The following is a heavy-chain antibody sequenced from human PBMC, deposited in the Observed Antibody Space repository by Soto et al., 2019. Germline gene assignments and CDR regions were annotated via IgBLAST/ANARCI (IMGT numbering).Heavy chain of an antibody. CDR2: IWYDGSNK. CDR3: AREEGPAYYDFWSGYYNSFRNYGMDV. J-gene: IGHJ6*02. Sequence: QVQLVESGGGVVQPGRSLRLSCAASGFTFSSYGMHWVRQAPGKGLEWVAVIWYDGSNKYYADSVKGRFTISRDNSKNTLYLQMNSLRAEDTAVYYCAREEGPAYYDFWSGYYNSFRNYGMDVWGQGTTVTVSS. D-gene: IGHD3-3*01. CDR1: GFTFSSYG. V-gene: IGHV3-33*01.